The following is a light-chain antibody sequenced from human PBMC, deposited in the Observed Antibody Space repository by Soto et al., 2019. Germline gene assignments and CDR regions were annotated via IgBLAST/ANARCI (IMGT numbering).Light chain of an antibody. Sequence: QSALTQPASVSGSPGQSITISYTGTSSDVGGYDYVSWYQQHPGKVPKLLIYDVSDRPSGVSDRFSGSKSGNTASLTISGLQPEDEADYYCSSFTSNNTRVFGGGTKLTVL. J-gene: IGLJ1*01. CDR1: SSDVGGYDY. V-gene: IGLV2-14*03. CDR3: SSFTSNNTRV. CDR2: DVS.